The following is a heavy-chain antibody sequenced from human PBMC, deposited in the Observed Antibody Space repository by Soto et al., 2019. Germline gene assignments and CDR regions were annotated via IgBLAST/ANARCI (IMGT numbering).Heavy chain of an antibody. CDR2: IYPGDSDH. CDR3: SRLREKAARFPYYGMDV. J-gene: IGHJ6*02. CDR1: GYSFTNYW. V-gene: IGHV5-51*01. Sequence: GESLKLSCKGSGYSFTNYWIGWVRQMPGNGLEWMGSIYPGDSDHRYSPSCQGQVTISAVKSISPAYLQWSSLRASDTAMDYLSRLREKAARFPYYGMDVWGQGTTVTGS. D-gene: IGHD6-25*01.